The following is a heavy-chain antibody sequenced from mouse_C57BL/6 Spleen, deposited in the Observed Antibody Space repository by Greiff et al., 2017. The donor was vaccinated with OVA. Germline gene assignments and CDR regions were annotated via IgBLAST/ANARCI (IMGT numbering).Heavy chain of an antibody. Sequence: VQLQESGAELVRPGASVTLSCKASGYTFTDYEMHWVKQTPVHGLEWIGAIDPETGGTAYNQKFKGKAILTADKSSSTAYLELSSLTSEDSAVYYCTRKPEEYYFDCRGQGTTLTVSS. CDR2: IDPETGGT. J-gene: IGHJ2*01. CDR1: GYTFTDYE. V-gene: IGHV1-15*01. CDR3: TRKPEEYYFDC.